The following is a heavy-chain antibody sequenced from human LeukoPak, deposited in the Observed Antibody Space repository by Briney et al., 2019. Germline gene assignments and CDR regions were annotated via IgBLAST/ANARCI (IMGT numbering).Heavy chain of an antibody. CDR2: INSDGRST. CDR3: VRGADTGYSSDS. V-gene: IGHV3-74*01. Sequence: PGGSLRLSCAASGFTFSMHWVRQAPGKGLVWVSRINSDGRSTNYADSVKGRFSISRDNAENTLYLQMNSLRVEDTAVYYCVRGADTGYSSDSWGQGTLVTVSS. CDR1: GFTFS. D-gene: IGHD3-9*01. J-gene: IGHJ4*02.